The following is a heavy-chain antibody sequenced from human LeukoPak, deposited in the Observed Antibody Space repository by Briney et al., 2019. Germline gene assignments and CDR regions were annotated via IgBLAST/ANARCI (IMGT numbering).Heavy chain of an antibody. CDR2: IYYSGST. D-gene: IGHD6-13*01. Sequence: SETLSLTCIVSGGSISSYYWSWIRQPPGKGLEWIGYIYYSGSTNYNPSLKSRVTISVGTSKNQFSLKLNSVTAADTAIYYCARTLIAAAGYYFDYWGQGTLVTVSS. J-gene: IGHJ4*02. CDR3: ARTLIAAAGYYFDY. V-gene: IGHV4-59*08. CDR1: GGSISSYY.